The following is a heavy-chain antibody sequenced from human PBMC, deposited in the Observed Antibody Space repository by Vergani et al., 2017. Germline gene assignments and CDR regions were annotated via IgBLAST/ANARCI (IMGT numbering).Heavy chain of an antibody. CDR1: GGSFSGYY. D-gene: IGHD3-10*01. CDR2: INHSGST. J-gene: IGHJ6*02. Sequence: QVQLQQWGAGLLKPSETLSLTCAVYGGSFSGYYWSWIRQPPGKGLEWIGEINHSGSTNYNPALKSRVTISVDTAKNQCSLKLSSVTAADTAVYYCARVGRVRGAHNYYDYYGMDVWGQGTTVTVSS. V-gene: IGHV4-34*01. CDR3: ARVGRVRGAHNYYDYYGMDV.